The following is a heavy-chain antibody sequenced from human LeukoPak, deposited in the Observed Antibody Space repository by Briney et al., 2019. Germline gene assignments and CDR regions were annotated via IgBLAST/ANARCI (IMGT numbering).Heavy chain of an antibody. Sequence: HGGSLRLSCAASGFTFSSYSMNWVRQAPGKGLEWVSYISSSSSTIYYADSVKGRFTISRDNAKNSLYLQMNSLRAEDTAVYYCARAMGKYYYDSSGYYYVPFDIWGQGTMVTASS. CDR2: ISSSSSTI. D-gene: IGHD3-22*01. J-gene: IGHJ3*02. CDR3: ARAMGKYYYDSSGYYYVPFDI. CDR1: GFTFSSYS. V-gene: IGHV3-48*01.